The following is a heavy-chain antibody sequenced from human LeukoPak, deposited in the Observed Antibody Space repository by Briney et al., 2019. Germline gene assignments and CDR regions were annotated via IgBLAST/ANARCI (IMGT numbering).Heavy chain of an antibody. CDR2: IKQDGSEK. V-gene: IGHV3-7*01. J-gene: IGHJ6*02. CDR1: GFTFSSYW. CDR3: ARDRTQYYYYYGMDV. D-gene: IGHD1-14*01. Sequence: GGSLRLSCAASGFTFSSYWMSWVRQAPGKGLEWVANIKQDGSEKYYVDSVKGRFTISRDNAKNSLYLQMNSLRAEDTAVYYCARDRTQYYYYYGMDVWGQGTTVTVSS.